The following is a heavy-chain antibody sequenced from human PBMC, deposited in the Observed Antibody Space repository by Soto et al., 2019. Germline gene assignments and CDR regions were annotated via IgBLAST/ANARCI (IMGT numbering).Heavy chain of an antibody. Sequence: PGESLKISCQAFGYDFTTYWVAWVRQTPGKGPEWMGVIYPADSDTRYSPSFEGQVTISADKSINTAYLQWRTLRASDTAMYYCCRAQAKELGSIRGAFEIWGQGTTVTVSS. V-gene: IGHV5-51*01. D-gene: IGHD3-3*02. CDR3: CRAQAKELGSIRGAFEI. J-gene: IGHJ3*02. CDR1: GYDFTTYW. CDR2: IYPADSDT.